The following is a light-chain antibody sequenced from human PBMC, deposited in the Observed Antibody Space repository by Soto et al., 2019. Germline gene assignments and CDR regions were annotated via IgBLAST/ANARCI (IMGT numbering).Light chain of an antibody. CDR2: KAS. J-gene: IGKJ1*01. CDR3: QQYNSYS. Sequence: DSQLTQSPSTLSASIGDRVTITCRASQSISSWLAWYQQKPGKAPKILIYKASSLESGVPSRFSGSGSGTEFTLSISSLQPDDFATYYCQQYNSYSFGQGSKVDIK. CDR1: QSISSW. V-gene: IGKV1-5*03.